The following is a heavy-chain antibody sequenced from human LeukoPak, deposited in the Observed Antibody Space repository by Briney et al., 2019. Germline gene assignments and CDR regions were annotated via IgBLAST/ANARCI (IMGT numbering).Heavy chain of an antibody. CDR2: ISYDGRNI. CDR1: EFTFSSYG. CDR3: AKGPLRGTAAAIDY. D-gene: IGHD2-2*01. J-gene: IGHJ4*02. V-gene: IGHV3-30*18. Sequence: PGRSLRLSCAASEFTFSSYGMHWVRQAPGKGLEWVAVISYDGRNIHYPDSVKGRFTISRDISTDTLWLQMDSLRTEDTAVYYCAKGPLRGTAAAIDYWGQGTLVTVSS.